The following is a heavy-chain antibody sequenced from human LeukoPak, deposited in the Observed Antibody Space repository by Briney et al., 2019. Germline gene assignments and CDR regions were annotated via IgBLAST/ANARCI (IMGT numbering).Heavy chain of an antibody. V-gene: IGHV4-4*07. CDR2: VSTSGST. CDR1: GDSISRYY. CDR3: TRDRGSGTYLDY. D-gene: IGHD1-26*01. J-gene: IGHJ4*02. Sequence: PSETLSLTCTVSGDSISRYYWSWIRQPAGKGLEWIGRVSTSGSTNYNPSLKSRVTMSVDTSKNQFSLKLSSVTAADTAVYYCTRDRGSGTYLDYWGQGTLVTVSS.